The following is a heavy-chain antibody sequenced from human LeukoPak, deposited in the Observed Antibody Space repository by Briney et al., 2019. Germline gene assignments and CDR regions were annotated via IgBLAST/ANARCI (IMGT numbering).Heavy chain of an antibody. Sequence: PSETLSLTCAVYGGSFSGYYWSWIRQPPGKGLEWIGEINHSGSTNYNPSLKSRVTISVDTSKNQFSLKLSSVTAADTAVYYCARQYYYGSSGWNWGQGTLVTVSS. D-gene: IGHD3-22*01. CDR2: INHSGST. V-gene: IGHV4-34*01. CDR3: ARQYYYGSSGWN. CDR1: GGSFSGYY. J-gene: IGHJ4*02.